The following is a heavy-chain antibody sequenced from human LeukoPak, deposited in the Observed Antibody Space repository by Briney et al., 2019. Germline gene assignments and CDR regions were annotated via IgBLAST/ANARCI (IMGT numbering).Heavy chain of an antibody. D-gene: IGHD6-13*01. V-gene: IGHV3-23*01. J-gene: IGHJ4*02. Sequence: GGSLRLSCAASGFXFSSYAISWVRQAPGNGLEWVSTISGNGGSTYYADSVKGRFTISRDNSKNTLYLQMNSLRAEDTAVYYCAKYTSSWYEDYWGQGTLVTVSS. CDR1: GFXFSSYA. CDR3: AKYTSSWYEDY. CDR2: ISGNGGST.